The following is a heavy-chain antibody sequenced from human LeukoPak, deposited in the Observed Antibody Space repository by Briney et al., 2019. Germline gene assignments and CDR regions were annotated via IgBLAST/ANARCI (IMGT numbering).Heavy chain of an antibody. Sequence: ASVKVSCKASGYTFTSYYMHWVRQAPGQGLEWMGIINPSGGSTSYAQKFQGRVTMTRDTSTSTVYMELSSLRSEDTAVYYCARGATVGGRENRFDPWGQGTLVTVSS. V-gene: IGHV1-46*03. CDR2: INPSGGST. CDR1: GYTFTSYY. CDR3: ARGATVGGRENRFDP. D-gene: IGHD4-23*01. J-gene: IGHJ5*02.